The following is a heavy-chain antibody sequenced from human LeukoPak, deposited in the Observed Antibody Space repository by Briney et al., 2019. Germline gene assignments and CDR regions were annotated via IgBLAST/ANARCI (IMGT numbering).Heavy chain of an antibody. Sequence: GGSLRLSCAASGFTFSTYAMTWFRQAPGKGLEWVSAVRGSGTATYYADSVKGRFTISRDNSDNTLYLQMNSLRAEDTAIYYCAKTSRRDSTYDSPFDYWGQGTVVTVSS. CDR1: GFTFSTYA. CDR2: VRGSGTAT. J-gene: IGHJ4*02. D-gene: IGHD3-3*01. CDR3: AKTSRRDSTYDSPFDY. V-gene: IGHV3-23*01.